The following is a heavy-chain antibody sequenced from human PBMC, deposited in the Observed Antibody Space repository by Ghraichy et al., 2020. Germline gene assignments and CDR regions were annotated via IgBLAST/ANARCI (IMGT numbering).Heavy chain of an antibody. CDR2: INHSGST. CDR1: GGSFSGYY. V-gene: IGHV4-34*01. CDR3: ARCAGSILLITFDP. J-gene: IGHJ5*02. D-gene: IGHD1-14*01. Sequence: SETLSLTCAVYGGSFSGYYWSWIRQPPGKGLEWIGEINHSGSTNYNPSLKSRVTISVDTSKNQFSLKLSSVTAADTAVYYCARCAGSILLITFDPWGQGTLVTVSS.